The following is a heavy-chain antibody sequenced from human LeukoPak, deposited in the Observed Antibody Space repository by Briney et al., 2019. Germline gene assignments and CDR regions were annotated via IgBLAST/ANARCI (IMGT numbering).Heavy chain of an antibody. CDR1: GGSISSYF. J-gene: IGHJ4*02. V-gene: IGHV4-59*01. CDR3: ARGSSGYYYG. CDR2: ISNSGSI. Sequence: SETLSLTCIVSGGSISSYFWSWIRQPPGKGLEWIGYISNSGSINYNPSLKSRVTISADTSKNQFSLKQSSVTAADTAVYYCARGSSGYYYGWGQGTLVTVSS. D-gene: IGHD3-22*01.